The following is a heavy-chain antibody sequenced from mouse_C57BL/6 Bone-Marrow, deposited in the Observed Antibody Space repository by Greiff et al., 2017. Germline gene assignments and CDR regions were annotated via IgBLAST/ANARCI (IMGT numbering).Heavy chain of an antibody. Sequence: VKLVESGAELARPGASVKLSCKASGYTFTSYGISWVKQRTGQGLEWIGEIYPRSGNTYYNEKFKGKATLTADKSSSTVYMELRSLTSEDSAVYFCASPLYGSSPDWFAYWGQGTLVTVSA. V-gene: IGHV1-81*01. CDR1: GYTFTSYG. J-gene: IGHJ3*01. CDR2: IYPRSGNT. D-gene: IGHD1-1*01. CDR3: ASPLYGSSPDWFAY.